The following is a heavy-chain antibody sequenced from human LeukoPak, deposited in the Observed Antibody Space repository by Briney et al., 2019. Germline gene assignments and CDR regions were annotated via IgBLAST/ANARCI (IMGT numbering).Heavy chain of an antibody. D-gene: IGHD3-10*01. CDR3: ARDQGLWFGELLPHGEYFQH. CDR1: GGTFSGYA. V-gene: IGHV1-69*01. J-gene: IGHJ1*01. Sequence: GSSVKVSCKASGGTFSGYAFSWVRQATGQGLEWMGGIIPMFGRTNYAQTFQGRVTITADESTSTAYMELTSLRSDDTAVYYCARDQGLWFGELLPHGEYFQHWGQGTLVTVSS. CDR2: IIPMFGRT.